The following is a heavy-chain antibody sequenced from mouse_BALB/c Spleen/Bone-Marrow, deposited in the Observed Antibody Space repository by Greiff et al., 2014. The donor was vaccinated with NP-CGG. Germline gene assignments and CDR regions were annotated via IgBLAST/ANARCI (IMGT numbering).Heavy chain of an antibody. V-gene: IGHV5-17*02. J-gene: IGHJ2*01. CDR2: ISSSSSTI. CDR1: GFTFSSFG. Sequence: EVKLVESGGGLVQPGGPRKLSCAASGFTFSSFGMHWVRQAPEKGLEWVAYISSSSSTIYYADTVMGRFTISRDNPKNTLFLQMTSLRSEDTAMYYCARSGSSSGYFDYWGQGTTLTVSS. D-gene: IGHD1-1*01. CDR3: ARSGSSSGYFDY.